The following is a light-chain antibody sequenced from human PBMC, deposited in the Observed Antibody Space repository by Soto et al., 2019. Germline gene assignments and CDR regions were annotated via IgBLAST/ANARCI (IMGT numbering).Light chain of an antibody. Sequence: EIVLTQSPATLSLSPGERATLSCRASQSVGTYLAWYQHNPGQAPRLLIYDASNRATGIPARFSGSGSGTDFTLTISSPEPEDFADYYCLQRYNWPNTFGQGTKLEIK. CDR3: LQRYNWPNT. CDR2: DAS. J-gene: IGKJ2*01. V-gene: IGKV3-11*01. CDR1: QSVGTY.